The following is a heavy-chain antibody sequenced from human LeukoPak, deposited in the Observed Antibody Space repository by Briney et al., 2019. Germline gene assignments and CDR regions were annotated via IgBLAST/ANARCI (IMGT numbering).Heavy chain of an antibody. CDR1: GGTFSSYA. Sequence: SVKVSCKASGGTFSSYAISWVRQAPGQGLEWMGGIIPIFGTANYAQKFQGRVTITADESTSTAYMELSSLRSEDTAVYYCARVYYGSGSLHYYYYYMDVWGKGTTVTISS. CDR2: IIPIFGTA. CDR3: ARVYYGSGSLHYYYYYMDV. J-gene: IGHJ6*03. V-gene: IGHV1-69*13. D-gene: IGHD3-10*01.